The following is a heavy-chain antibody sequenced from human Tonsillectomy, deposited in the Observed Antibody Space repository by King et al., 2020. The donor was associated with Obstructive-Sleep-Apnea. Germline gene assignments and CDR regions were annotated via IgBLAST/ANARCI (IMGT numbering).Heavy chain of an antibody. Sequence: VQLVESGGGVGQPGRSLRLSCAASGFTFSSFAIHWVRQAPGKGLEWVAVISSDGSNKYYTDSLKGRFTITRDNSKNTLFLQMNSLIAEDTAVFYCASLSMTTITTAFDYWGQGALVTVSS. CDR2: ISSDGSNK. J-gene: IGHJ4*02. CDR3: ASLSMTTITTAFDY. V-gene: IGHV3-30*04. D-gene: IGHD4-11*01. CDR1: GFTFSSFA.